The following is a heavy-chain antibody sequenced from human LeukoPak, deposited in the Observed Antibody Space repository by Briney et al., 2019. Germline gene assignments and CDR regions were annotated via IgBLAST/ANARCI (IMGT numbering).Heavy chain of an antibody. V-gene: IGHV1-2*02. J-gene: IGHJ4*02. Sequence: GASVKVSCKASGCIFTGYYMHWVRQAPGQGLEWMGWINPNHGDTNYAQKFQDRVSMTRDTSISTAYMHLSRLRSADTAVYYCARSPHILTGENFDYWGQGTLLTVSS. CDR1: GCIFTGYY. CDR3: ARSPHILTGENFDY. CDR2: INPNHGDT. D-gene: IGHD3-9*01.